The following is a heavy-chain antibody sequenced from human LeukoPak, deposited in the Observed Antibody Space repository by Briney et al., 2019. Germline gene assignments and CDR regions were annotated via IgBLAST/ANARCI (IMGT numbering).Heavy chain of an antibody. Sequence: GGSLRLSCATSGLTVRTSSMSWVRQAPGKGLEWVAVIYSSGSTYYEDSVNGRCTISRDTSKSSMHLQMDHLRAEDTAVYYCASAREYCINSNCYEYFQDWGQGTLVTVSS. J-gene: IGHJ1*01. CDR1: GLTVRTSS. D-gene: IGHD2-2*01. V-gene: IGHV3-53*01. CDR2: IYSSGST. CDR3: ASAREYCINSNCYEYFQD.